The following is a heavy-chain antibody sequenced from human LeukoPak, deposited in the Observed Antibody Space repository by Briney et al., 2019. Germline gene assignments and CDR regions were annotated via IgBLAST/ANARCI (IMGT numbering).Heavy chain of an antibody. Sequence: GRSLRLSCAASGFTFDDYAMHWVRQAPGKGLEWVSGISWNSGSIGYADSVKGRLTISRDNAKNSLYLQMNSLRAEDMALYYCAKGYSSSWSFAEYFQHWGQGTLVTVSS. J-gene: IGHJ1*01. D-gene: IGHD6-13*01. V-gene: IGHV3-9*03. CDR1: GFTFDDYA. CDR2: ISWNSGSI. CDR3: AKGYSSSWSFAEYFQH.